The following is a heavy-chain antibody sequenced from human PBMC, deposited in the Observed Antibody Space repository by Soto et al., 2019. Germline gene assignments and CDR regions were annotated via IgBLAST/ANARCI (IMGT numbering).Heavy chain of an antibody. V-gene: IGHV3-30*18. CDR1: GFTFSSYG. CDR3: ANLIIAVASSSGAFDI. D-gene: IGHD6-19*01. J-gene: IGHJ3*02. CDR2: ISYDGSNK. Sequence: QVQLVESGGGVVQPGRSLRLSCAASGFTFSSYGMHWVRQAPGKGLEWVAVISYDGSNKYYADSVKGRFTISRDNSKNTLYLQMNSLRAEDTAVYYCANLIIAVASSSGAFDIWGQGTMVTVSS.